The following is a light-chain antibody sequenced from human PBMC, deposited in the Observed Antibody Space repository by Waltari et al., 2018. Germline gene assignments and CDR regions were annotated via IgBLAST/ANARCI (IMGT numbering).Light chain of an antibody. Sequence: QSALTQPASVSGSPGQSITISCSGTSSDIGNYDLVSCFQHHPGKAPKLFIYEVTKRPSGVSSRFSGSKTGNTASLTISGLQAEDEAHYYCCSHAGSRSIWVIGGGTKLTVL. CDR3: CSHAGSRSIWV. CDR2: EVT. CDR1: SSDIGNYDL. J-gene: IGLJ3*02. V-gene: IGLV2-23*02.